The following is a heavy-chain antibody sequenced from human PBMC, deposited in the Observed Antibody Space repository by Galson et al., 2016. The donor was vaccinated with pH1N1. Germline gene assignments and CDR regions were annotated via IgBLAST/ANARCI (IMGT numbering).Heavy chain of an antibody. CDR2: INPKNGDT. CDR3: AREGRLHDALTGYHPGGYLDL. V-gene: IGHV1-2*02. D-gene: IGHD3-9*01. Sequence: SVKVSCKASGYTFTGSYLHWVRQAPGQGLEWMGSINPKNGDTSYAEKFQDRVTMTSDTSITTGYMELRRLRSDDTALYYCAREGRLHDALTGYHPGGYLDLWGHGTLVTVSS. CDR1: GYTFTGSY. J-gene: IGHJ2*01.